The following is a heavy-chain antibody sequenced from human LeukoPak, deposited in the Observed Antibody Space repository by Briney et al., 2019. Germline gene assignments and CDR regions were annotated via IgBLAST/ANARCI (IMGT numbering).Heavy chain of an antibody. Sequence: PGRSLRLSCAASGFTFSSYGMHWVRQAPGKGLEWVAVIWDDGSNKYYADSVKGRFTISRDNSKNTLYLQVNSLRAEDTAVYYCARDANFGYDAFDIWGQGTMVTVSS. D-gene: IGHD3-10*01. CDR2: IWDDGSNK. CDR3: ARDANFGYDAFDI. CDR1: GFTFSSYG. V-gene: IGHV3-33*01. J-gene: IGHJ3*02.